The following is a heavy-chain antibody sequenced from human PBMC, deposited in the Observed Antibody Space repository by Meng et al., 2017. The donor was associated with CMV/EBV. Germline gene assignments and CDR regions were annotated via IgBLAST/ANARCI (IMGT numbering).Heavy chain of an antibody. CDR2: IYYSGST. V-gene: IGHV4-39*01. J-gene: IGHJ4*02. Sequence: SETLSLTCTVPGGSISSSSYYWGWIRQPPGKGLEWIGSIYYSGSTYYNPSLKSRVTISVDTSKNQFSLKLSSVTAADTAVYYCARPHYANYFDYWGQGTLVTVSS. CDR3: ARPHYANYFDY. CDR1: GGSISSSSYY. D-gene: IGHD4-17*01.